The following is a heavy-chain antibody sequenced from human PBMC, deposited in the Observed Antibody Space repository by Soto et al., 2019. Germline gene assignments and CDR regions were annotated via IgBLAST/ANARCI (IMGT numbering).Heavy chain of an antibody. D-gene: IGHD3-10*02. CDR3: AEDGIRDVRSVSAFLLNRSSDL. V-gene: IGHV4-59*08. CDR2: ISYSGYT. Sequence: PPWKGLEWIGYISYSGYTSYNPSLKSRLIISVDTSKNQVSLKLASVTAADTVFFFQAEDGIRDVRSVSAFLLNRSSDL. J-gene: IGHJ2*01.